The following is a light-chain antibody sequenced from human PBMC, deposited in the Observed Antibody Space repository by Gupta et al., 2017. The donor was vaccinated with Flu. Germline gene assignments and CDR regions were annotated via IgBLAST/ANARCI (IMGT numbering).Light chain of an antibody. Sequence: EVVMTQSPGTLSVSPGERATLSCRASQNIRSNLAWHQHKTGQAPRLLIYDASTRATGVPASFNGSGSGTDFTLTISSLQSEDFAIYYCQQENYRPRTFGRGTKMEIK. CDR1: QNIRSN. CDR2: DAS. J-gene: IGKJ2*01. V-gene: IGKV3-15*01. CDR3: QQENYRPRT.